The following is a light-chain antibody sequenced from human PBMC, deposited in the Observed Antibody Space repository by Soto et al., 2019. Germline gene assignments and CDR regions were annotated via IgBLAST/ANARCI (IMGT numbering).Light chain of an antibody. V-gene: IGLV2-14*01. Sequence: QSALTQPASASGSPGQSITISCTGTSSDVGNYKYVSWYQQHPGKAPKLMIYEVSNRPSGVSNRFSGSKSGNTASLTISGLQAEDDTDYYCFSYTSSGTYVFGTGTKLTVL. J-gene: IGLJ1*01. CDR1: SSDVGNYKY. CDR3: FSYTSSGTYV. CDR2: EVS.